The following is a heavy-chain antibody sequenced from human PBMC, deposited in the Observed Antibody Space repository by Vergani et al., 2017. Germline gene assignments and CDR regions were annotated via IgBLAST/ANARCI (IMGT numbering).Heavy chain of an antibody. J-gene: IGHJ4*02. CDR1: GDSISSYY. D-gene: IGHD6-19*01. V-gene: IGHV4-59*01. CDR3: ARDHSSGWVDY. CDR2: IYYSGST. Sequence: QVQLQESGPGLVKPSETLSLTCTVSGDSISSYYWSWIRQPPGKGLEWIGFIYYSGSTNYKPSLKSRVTISVDTSKNQFSLEVSSVTAADTAVYYCARDHSSGWVDYWGQGTLVTVSS.